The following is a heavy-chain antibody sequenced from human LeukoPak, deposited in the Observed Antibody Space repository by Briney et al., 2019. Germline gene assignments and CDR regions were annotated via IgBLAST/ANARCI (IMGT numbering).Heavy chain of an antibody. J-gene: IGHJ4*02. CDR3: ARDVGSGYSDGFDY. CDR1: GCTFTDYY. CDR2: INPNSGGT. Sequence: ASVKVSCKASGCTFTDYYMHWVRQAPGQGLEWMGRINPNSGGTNYAQKFQGRVTMTRDTSISTASMELGRLRSDDTAVYYCARDVGSGYSDGFDYWGQGTLVTVS. V-gene: IGHV1-2*06. D-gene: IGHD5-12*01.